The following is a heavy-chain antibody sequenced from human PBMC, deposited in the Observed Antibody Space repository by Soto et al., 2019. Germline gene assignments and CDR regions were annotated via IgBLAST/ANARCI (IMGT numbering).Heavy chain of an antibody. Sequence: PSETLSLTCAVSGGSLSSSNWWSWVRQPPGKGLEWIGEIYHSGSTNYNPSLKSRVTISVDKSKNQFSLKLSSVTAADTAVYYCARASVLYYYDSSGYNWFDPWRQGTLVTVSS. CDR2: IYHSGST. CDR3: ARASVLYYYDSSGYNWFDP. CDR1: GGSLSSSNW. D-gene: IGHD3-22*01. J-gene: IGHJ5*02. V-gene: IGHV4-4*02.